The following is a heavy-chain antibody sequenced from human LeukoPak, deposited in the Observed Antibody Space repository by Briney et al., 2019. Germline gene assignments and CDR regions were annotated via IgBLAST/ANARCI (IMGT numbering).Heavy chain of an antibody. J-gene: IGHJ4*02. CDR1: GFTFSSYA. V-gene: IGHV3-23*01. D-gene: IGHD2-15*01. Sequence: GGSLRLSCAASGFTFSSYAMSWVRQAPEKGLEWVSAISGSGGSTYYADSVKGRFTISRDNSKNTLYLQMNSLRAEDTAVYYCALVREAATLLPDYWGQGTLVTVSS. CDR3: ALVREAATLLPDY. CDR2: ISGSGGST.